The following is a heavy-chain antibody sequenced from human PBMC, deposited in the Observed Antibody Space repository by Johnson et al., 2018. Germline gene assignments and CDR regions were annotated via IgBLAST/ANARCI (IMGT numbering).Heavy chain of an antibody. V-gene: IGHV3-21*01. J-gene: IGHJ3*02. CDR1: GFTFSYYN. Sequence: VQLVESGGGLVKXGESXRLXCEVSGFTFSYYNMNWVRQAPGKGLEWVSPITSSSTFIYYADSVKGRFTISRDTAKNPLNLQMNSRRAEDTAGYYCARDRGGTYPDSFDIWGHGTMVTVSS. CDR2: ITSSSTFI. CDR3: ARDRGGTYPDSFDI. D-gene: IGHD1-26*01.